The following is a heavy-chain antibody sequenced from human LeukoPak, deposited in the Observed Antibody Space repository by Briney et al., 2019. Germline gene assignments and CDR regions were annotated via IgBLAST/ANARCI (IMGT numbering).Heavy chain of an antibody. CDR3: ARDRKKSSGWYHNSGAFNI. Sequence: PSETLSLTCAVSGGSISSGGYSYNWIRQPPGKGLEWIGYIYNSGSTSYNPSLKSRVTMSVDTSKNQFSLKLSSVTAADTAVYYCARDRKKSSGWYHNSGAFNIWGQGTMVTVSS. CDR1: GGSISSGGYS. D-gene: IGHD6-19*01. V-gene: IGHV4-30-4*07. J-gene: IGHJ3*02. CDR2: IYNSGST.